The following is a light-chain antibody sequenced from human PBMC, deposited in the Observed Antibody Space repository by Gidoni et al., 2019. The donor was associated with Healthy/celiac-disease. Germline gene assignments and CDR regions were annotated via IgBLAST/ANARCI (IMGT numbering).Light chain of an antibody. CDR1: QSVLYSSNNKNY. CDR3: QQYYSTPVT. V-gene: IGKV4-1*01. CDR2: WAS. J-gene: IGKJ1*01. Sequence: IVMTQSPDSLAVSLGERATINCKSSQSVLYSSNNKNYLAWYQQKPGQPPKLLIYWASTRESGVPDRFSGSGSGTDFTLTISSLQAEDVAVYYCQQYYSTPVTFGQXTKVEIK.